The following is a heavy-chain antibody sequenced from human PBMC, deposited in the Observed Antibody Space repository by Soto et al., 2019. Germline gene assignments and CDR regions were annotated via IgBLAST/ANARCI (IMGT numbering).Heavy chain of an antibody. V-gene: IGHV3-30*18. D-gene: IGHD3-22*01. CDR3: AKSGGYYHNWFDP. CDR2: ISYDGSNK. J-gene: IGHJ5*02. CDR1: GFTFSSYG. Sequence: GGSLRLSCAASGFTFSSYGMHWVRQAPGKGLEWVAVISYDGSNKYYADSVKGRFTISSDNSKNTLYLQMNSLRAEDTAVYYCAKSGGYYHNWFDPWGQGTLVTVSS.